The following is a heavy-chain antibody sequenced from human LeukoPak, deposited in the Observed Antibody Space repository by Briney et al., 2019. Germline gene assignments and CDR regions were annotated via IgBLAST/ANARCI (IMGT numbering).Heavy chain of an antibody. J-gene: IGHJ4*02. Sequence: GGSLRLSCAGSGFSFRSYSMNWVGQARGKGLEWGSYISSSSSTKYYADSVKGEFTIYRDNAKNSLYLQMNSLRAEDTAVYYCARDADVPDYWGQGTLVTVSS. V-gene: IGHV3-48*01. CDR1: GFSFRSYS. D-gene: IGHD3-16*01. CDR2: ISSSSSTK. CDR3: ARDADVPDY.